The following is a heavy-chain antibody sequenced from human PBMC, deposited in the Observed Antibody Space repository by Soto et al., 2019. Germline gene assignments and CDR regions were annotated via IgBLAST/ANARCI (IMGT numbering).Heavy chain of an antibody. D-gene: IGHD2-15*01. CDR2: IYYSGST. CDR1: GGSISSYY. J-gene: IGHJ4*02. V-gene: IGHV4-59*08. Sequence: SETLSLTCTVSGGSISSYYWSWIRQPPGKGLEWIGYIYYSGSTNYNPSLKSRGTISVDTSKNQFSLKLSSVTAADTAVYSCARRSGGTLDYWGQGTLVTVSS. CDR3: ARRSGGTLDY.